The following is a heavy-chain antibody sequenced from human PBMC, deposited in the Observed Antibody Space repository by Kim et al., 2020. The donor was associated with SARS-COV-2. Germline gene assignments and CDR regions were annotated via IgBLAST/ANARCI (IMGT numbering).Heavy chain of an antibody. Sequence: ASVKVSCKASGYIFTTYAIHWVRQAPGQRLEWMGWINAGNGNTKYSQKFQGRVTFTKDTSASTVYMELSRLRSEDTTLYYCAREKGGSYYDYWGLGTLVTVSS. CDR1: GYIFTTYA. CDR3: AREKGGSYYDY. CDR2: INAGNGNT. J-gene: IGHJ4*02. D-gene: IGHD1-26*01. V-gene: IGHV1-3*01.